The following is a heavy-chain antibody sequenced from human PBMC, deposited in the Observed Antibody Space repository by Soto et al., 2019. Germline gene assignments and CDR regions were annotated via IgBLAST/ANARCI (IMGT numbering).Heavy chain of an antibody. J-gene: IGHJ4*02. CDR2: IHYSGST. V-gene: IGHV4-61*08. CDR3: ARDKITGLFDY. D-gene: IGHD2-8*02. Sequence: SETLSLTCAVSGGSISSGGYSWSWIRQPPGKGLEWIGYIHYSGSTNYNPSLKSRVTMSVDTSKNQFSLKLTSVTAADTAVYYCARDKITGLFDYWGQGTLVTVSS. CDR1: GGSISSGGYS.